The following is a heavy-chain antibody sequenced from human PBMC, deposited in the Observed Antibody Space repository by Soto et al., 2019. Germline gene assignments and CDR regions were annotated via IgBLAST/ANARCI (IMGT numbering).Heavy chain of an antibody. J-gene: IGHJ4*02. D-gene: IGHD5-18*01. CDR2: IIPIFGTA. CDR1: GGAFSSYA. CDR3: ACGYSYGSRETYFDY. V-gene: IGHV1-69*13. Sequence: SVKVSCKASGGAFSSYAISWVRQAPGQGLEWMGGIIPIFGTANYAQKFQGRVTITADESTSTAYMELSSLRSEDTAVYYCACGYSYGSRETYFDYWGQGTLVTVSS.